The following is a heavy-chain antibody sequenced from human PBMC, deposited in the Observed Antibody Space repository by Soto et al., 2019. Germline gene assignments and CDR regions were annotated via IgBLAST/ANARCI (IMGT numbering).Heavy chain of an antibody. J-gene: IGHJ4*02. Sequence: GGSLRLSCAASGFTFSSYWMHWVRQAPGKGLVWVSRINSDGSSTSYADSVKGRFTISRDNAKNTLYLQMNSLRAEDTAVYYCARESGSAGDYDYWGQGTLVTVSS. CDR2: INSDGSST. CDR1: GFTFSSYW. CDR3: ARESGSAGDYDY. D-gene: IGHD4-17*01. V-gene: IGHV3-74*01.